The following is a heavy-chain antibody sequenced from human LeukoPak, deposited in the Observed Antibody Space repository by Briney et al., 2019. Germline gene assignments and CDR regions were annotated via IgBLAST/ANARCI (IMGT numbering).Heavy chain of an antibody. J-gene: IGHJ4*02. Sequence: GGSLRLSCAASGFTFSSYSMNWVRQAPGKGLEWVSYISSSSSTIYYADSVKGRFTISRDNAKNSLYLQMNSLRAEDTAVYYCARDEWTVTTHYFDHWGQGTLVTVSS. CDR2: ISSSSSTI. V-gene: IGHV3-48*01. D-gene: IGHD4-17*01. CDR1: GFTFSSYS. CDR3: ARDEWTVTTHYFDH.